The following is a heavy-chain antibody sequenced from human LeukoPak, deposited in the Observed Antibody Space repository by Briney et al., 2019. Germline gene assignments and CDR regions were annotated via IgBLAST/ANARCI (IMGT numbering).Heavy chain of an antibody. CDR3: ARVPYSSGWYVPYYYYYGMDV. CDR2: ISSSGSTI. V-gene: IGHV3-48*03. CDR1: GFTFSSYE. D-gene: IGHD6-19*01. Sequence: GGSLRLSCAASGFTFSSYEMNWVRHAPGQGLERVSYISSSGSTIYYEDSVKGRFTISRDNAKNSLYLQMNSLRAEDTAVYYCARVPYSSGWYVPYYYYYGMDVWGQGTTVTVSS. J-gene: IGHJ6*02.